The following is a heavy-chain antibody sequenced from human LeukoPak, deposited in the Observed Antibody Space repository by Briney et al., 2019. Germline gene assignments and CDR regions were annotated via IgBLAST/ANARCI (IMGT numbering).Heavy chain of an antibody. J-gene: IGHJ1*01. CDR1: GGTLSSYA. CDR3: ARDSRYYYDSSGPQH. CDR2: IIPILGIA. V-gene: IGHV1-69*04. D-gene: IGHD3-22*01. Sequence: GASVKVSCKASGGTLSSYAISWVRQAPGQGLEWMGRIIPILGIANYAQKFQGRVTITADKSTSTAYMELSSLRSEDTAVYYCARDSRYYYDSSGPQHWGQGTLVTVSS.